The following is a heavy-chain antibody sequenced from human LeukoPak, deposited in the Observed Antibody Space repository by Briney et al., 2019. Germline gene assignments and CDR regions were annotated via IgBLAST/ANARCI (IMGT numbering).Heavy chain of an antibody. CDR1: GASFNSDDQY. CDR2: IHPSGML. J-gene: IGHJ4*02. Sequence: PSQTLYLTCTVSGASFNSDDQYWNWIRHSPGKGLEWIGSIHPSGMLYNNPSLESRVTMSRDTSKNQFSLNLNSVTAAETAVYFCSRGLDSRKLGYWGQGILVTVSS. V-gene: IGHV4-31*03. D-gene: IGHD3-22*01. CDR3: SRGLDSRKLGY.